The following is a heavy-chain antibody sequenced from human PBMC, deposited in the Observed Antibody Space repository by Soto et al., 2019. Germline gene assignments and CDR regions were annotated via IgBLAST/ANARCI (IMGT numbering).Heavy chain of an antibody. Sequence: QVQLVESGGGVVQPGRSLRLSCAASGFTFSSYGMHWVRQAPGKGLEWVAVISYDGSNKYYADSVKGRFTISRDNSKNTQYLQMNSLRAEDTAVYYCAKDQRDYDFWSGYWGGSNGPYGMDVWGQGTTVTVSS. V-gene: IGHV3-30*18. CDR3: AKDQRDYDFWSGYWGGSNGPYGMDV. D-gene: IGHD3-3*01. CDR1: GFTFSSYG. J-gene: IGHJ6*02. CDR2: ISYDGSNK.